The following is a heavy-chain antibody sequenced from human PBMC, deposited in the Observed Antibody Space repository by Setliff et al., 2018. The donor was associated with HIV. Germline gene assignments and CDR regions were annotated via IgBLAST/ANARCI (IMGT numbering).Heavy chain of an antibody. Sequence: PSETLSLTCSVYGTSFSDHYWSWVRQTPGKGLEWIGEMNQSGTTNYNPSLKSRVTMSIDTSERQFSLKLTSVTAADTAVYYCVRWYYCVSGACYRADYWGQGTMVTVS. V-gene: IGHV4-34*01. CDR3: VRWYYCVSGACYRADY. D-gene: IGHD2-21*02. J-gene: IGHJ4*02. CDR1: GTSFSDHY. CDR2: MNQSGTT.